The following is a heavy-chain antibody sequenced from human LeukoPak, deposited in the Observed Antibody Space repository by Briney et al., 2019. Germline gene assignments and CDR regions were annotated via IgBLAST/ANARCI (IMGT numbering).Heavy chain of an antibody. J-gene: IGHJ6*03. CDR1: GGTFSSYA. D-gene: IGHD3-22*01. Sequence: SVKVSCKASGGTFSSYAISWVRQAPGQGLEWMGGIIPIFGAANYAQKFQGRVTMTTDTSTSTAYMELRSLRSDDTAVYYCARGFYDSSGYYYYYYYMDVWGKGTAVTISS. V-gene: IGHV1-69*05. CDR3: ARGFYDSSGYYYYYYYMDV. CDR2: IIPIFGAA.